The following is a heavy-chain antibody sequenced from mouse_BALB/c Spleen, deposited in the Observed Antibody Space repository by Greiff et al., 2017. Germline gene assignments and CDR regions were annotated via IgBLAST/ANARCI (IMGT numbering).Heavy chain of an antibody. D-gene: IGHD1-1*01. Sequence: EVHLVESGGGLVQPGGSLKLSCAASGFTFSSYTMSWVRQTPEKRLEWVAYISNGGGSTYYPDTVKGRFTISRDNAKNTLYLQMSSLKSEDTAMYYCARQGFYYGSGYALFDYWGQGTTLTVSS. J-gene: IGHJ2*01. CDR2: ISNGGGST. CDR3: ARQGFYYGSGYALFDY. CDR1: GFTFSSYT. V-gene: IGHV5-12-2*01.